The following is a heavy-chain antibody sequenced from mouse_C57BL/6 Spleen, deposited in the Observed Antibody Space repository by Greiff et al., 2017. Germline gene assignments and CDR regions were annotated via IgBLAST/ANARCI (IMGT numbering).Heavy chain of an antibody. CDR1: GYAFSSYW. V-gene: IGHV1-80*01. D-gene: IGHD1-1*01. J-gene: IGHJ2*01. CDR2: IYPGDGDT. Sequence: QVQLKQSGAELVKPGASVKISCKASGYAFSSYWMNWVKQRPGKGLEWIGQIYPGDGDTNYNGKFKGKATLTADKSSSTAYMQLSSLTSEDSAVYFCARGYYGSSSGYWGQGTTLTVSS. CDR3: ARGYYGSSSGY.